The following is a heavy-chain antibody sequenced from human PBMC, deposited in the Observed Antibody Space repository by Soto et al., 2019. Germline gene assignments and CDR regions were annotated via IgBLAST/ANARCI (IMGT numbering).Heavy chain of an antibody. V-gene: IGHV3-9*01. J-gene: IGHJ4*02. Sequence: EVQLVESGGGLVQPGRSLRLSCAASGFTFDDYAMHWVRQAPGKGLEWVSGISWNSGSIGYADSVKGRFTISRDNAKNSLYLQKNSLRAEDTALYYCAKDIDYYGSGSYPDWGQGTLVTVSS. CDR1: GFTFDDYA. CDR2: ISWNSGSI. D-gene: IGHD3-10*01. CDR3: AKDIDYYGSGSYPD.